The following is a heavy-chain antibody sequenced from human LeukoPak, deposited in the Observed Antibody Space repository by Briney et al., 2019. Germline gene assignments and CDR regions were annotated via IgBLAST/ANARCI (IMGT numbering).Heavy chain of an antibody. CDR2: IWYDGSNK. CDR3: ARDLRTTVTTTRYYYYGMDV. J-gene: IGHJ6*02. D-gene: IGHD4-17*01. V-gene: IGHV3-33*01. CDR1: GFTFSSYG. Sequence: GRSLRLSCAASGFTFSSYGMHWVRQAPGKGLEWVAVIWYDGSNKYYADSVKGRFTISRDNSKNTLYLQMNSLRAEDTAVYYCARDLRTTVTTTRYYYYGMDVWGQGTAVTVSS.